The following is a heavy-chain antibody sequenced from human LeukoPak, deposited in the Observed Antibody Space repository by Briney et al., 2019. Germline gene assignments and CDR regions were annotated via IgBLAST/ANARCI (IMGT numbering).Heavy chain of an antibody. CDR3: ARDRLQLYYFDY. J-gene: IGHJ4*02. V-gene: IGHV3-21*01. Sequence: GGSLRLSCAASGFTFSSYSMNWVRQAPGKGLEWVSSLSSSSSYIYYADSVKGRFTISRDNARNSLYLQMNSLRADDAAVYYCARDRLQLYYFDYWGQGTLVTVSS. CDR1: GFTFSSYS. CDR2: LSSSSSYI. D-gene: IGHD4-11*01.